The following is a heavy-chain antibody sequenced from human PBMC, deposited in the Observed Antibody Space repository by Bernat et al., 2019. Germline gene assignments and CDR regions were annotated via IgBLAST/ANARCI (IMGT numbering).Heavy chain of an antibody. CDR3: TTDPTYYDFWSGYGYYMDV. D-gene: IGHD3-3*01. Sequence: EVQLVESGGGLVQPGRSLRLSCTASGFTFGDYAMSWVRQAPGKGLEWVGFIRSKAYGGTTEYAASVKGRFTISRDDSKNTLYLQMNSLKTEDTVVYYCTTDPTYYDFWSGYGYYMDVWGKGTTVTVSS. CDR1: GFTFGDYA. J-gene: IGHJ6*03. CDR2: IRSKAYGGTT. V-gene: IGHV3-49*04.